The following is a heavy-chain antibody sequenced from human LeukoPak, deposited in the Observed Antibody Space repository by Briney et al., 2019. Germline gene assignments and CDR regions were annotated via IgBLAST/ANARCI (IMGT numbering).Heavy chain of an antibody. CDR3: ASGELQEAMTTFDY. D-gene: IGHD5-18*01. V-gene: IGHV1-18*01. CDR2: ISAYNGNT. CDR1: GYTFTSYA. Sequence: ASVKVSCKASGYTFTSYAMHWVRQAPGQGLEWMGWISAYNGNTNYAQKLQGRVTMTTDTSTSTAYMELRSLRSDDTAVYYCASGELQEAMTTFDYWGQGTLVTVSS. J-gene: IGHJ4*02.